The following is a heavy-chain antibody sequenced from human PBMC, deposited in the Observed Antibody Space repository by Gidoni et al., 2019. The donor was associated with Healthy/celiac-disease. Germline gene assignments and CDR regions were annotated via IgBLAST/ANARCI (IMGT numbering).Heavy chain of an antibody. V-gene: IGHV1-69*01. CDR3: ARWCGGDCPQEGNWFDP. Sequence: QVQLVQSGAEVKKPGSSVKVSCKASGGTFSSYAISWVRQAPGQGLEWMGGIIPIFGTANYAQKFQGRVTITADESTSTAYMELSSLRSEDTVVYYCARWCGGDCPQEGNWFDPWGQGTLVTVSS. CDR1: GGTFSSYA. J-gene: IGHJ5*02. D-gene: IGHD2-21*01. CDR2: IIPIFGTA.